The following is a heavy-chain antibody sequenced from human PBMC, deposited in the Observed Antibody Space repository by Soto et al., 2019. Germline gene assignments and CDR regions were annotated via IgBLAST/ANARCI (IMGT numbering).Heavy chain of an antibody. Sequence: GGSLRLSCAASGFTFNSYAMTWVRQAPGKGLEWVSIISSSGDGTYYADSVKGRFTISRDNSRNTLILQMHSLRADDTAVYYCAKNADFWSWGMGVWGQGTSVTVSS. CDR2: ISSSGDGT. D-gene: IGHD3-3*01. J-gene: IGHJ6*02. CDR3: AKNADFWSWGMGV. CDR1: GFTFNSYA. V-gene: IGHV3-23*01.